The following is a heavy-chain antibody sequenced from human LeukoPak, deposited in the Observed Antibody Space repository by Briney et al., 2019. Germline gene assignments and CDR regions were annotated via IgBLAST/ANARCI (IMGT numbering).Heavy chain of an antibody. Sequence: SETLSLTCTVSGGSISSSSYYWGWLRQPPGKGLEWIGSIYYSGSTYYNPSLKSRVTMSVDTSKNQFSLKLSSVTAADTAVYYCARDFFNEQGFDYWGQGTLVTVSS. CDR1: GGSISSSSYY. V-gene: IGHV4-39*07. J-gene: IGHJ4*02. D-gene: IGHD1-1*01. CDR3: ARDFFNEQGFDY. CDR2: IYYSGST.